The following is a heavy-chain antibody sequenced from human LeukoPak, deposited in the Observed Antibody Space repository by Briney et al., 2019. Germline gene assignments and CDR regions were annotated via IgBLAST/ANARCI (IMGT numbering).Heavy chain of an antibody. CDR2: IWYDGSSR. J-gene: IGHJ4*02. CDR1: GFTFSSYG. V-gene: IGHV3-33*06. D-gene: IGHD2-8*01. CDR3: AKAGFVGTNGFDY. Sequence: GGSLRLPCAASGFTFSSYGMHWVRQAPGKGLEWVAVIWYDGSSRYYADSVKGRFTISRDNSKNTLCLQMNSLRAEDTAMYYCAKAGFVGTNGFDYWGQGTLVTVSS.